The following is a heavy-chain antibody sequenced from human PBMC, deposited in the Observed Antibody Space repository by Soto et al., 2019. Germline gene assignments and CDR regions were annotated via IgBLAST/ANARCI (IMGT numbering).Heavy chain of an antibody. CDR3: AKDRQPDCRWPFDH. D-gene: IGHD2-15*01. Sequence: EVLLLESGGGLVQSGGSLRLTCAASGFTFSNYTMSWVRQAPGEGLEWVSGIIQSGETFYADSVKARFTISRDNSNNIVYLQIHSRSADDTAVYYCAKDRQPDCRWPFDHWGQGTLVTVAS. CDR2: IIQSGET. V-gene: IGHV3-23*01. CDR1: GFTFSNYT. J-gene: IGHJ4*02.